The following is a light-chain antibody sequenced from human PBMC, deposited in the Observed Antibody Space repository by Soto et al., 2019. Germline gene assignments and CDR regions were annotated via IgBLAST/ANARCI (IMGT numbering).Light chain of an antibody. J-gene: IGLJ2*01. CDR2: EGS. Sequence: QSVLTQPASVSGSPGQSITISCTGTSSDVGSYNLVSWYQQHPGKAPKLMIYEGSKRPSGVSNRFSGSKSGNTASLTISGLQAEDEADYYCCSYAGSSVFGGGTKVTVV. CDR1: SSDVGSYNL. CDR3: CSYAGSSV. V-gene: IGLV2-23*01.